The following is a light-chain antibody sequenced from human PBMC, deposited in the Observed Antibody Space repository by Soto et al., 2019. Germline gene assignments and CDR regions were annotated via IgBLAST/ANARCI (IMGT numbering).Light chain of an antibody. CDR1: QSVSSS. J-gene: IGKJ1*01. Sequence: EIVMTQSPATLSVSPGERATLSCRASQSVSSSLAWYQQKRGQAPRLLIYAASTRATGIPARFSGSGSGTEFTLTISSLQSEDFVVYYCQQYNNWPRTFGQGTKVEIK. CDR3: QQYNNWPRT. CDR2: AAS. V-gene: IGKV3-15*01.